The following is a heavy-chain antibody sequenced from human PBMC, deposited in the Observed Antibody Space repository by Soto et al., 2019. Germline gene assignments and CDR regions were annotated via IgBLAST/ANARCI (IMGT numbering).Heavy chain of an antibody. V-gene: IGHV3-23*01. CDR2: ISGSGGST. CDR3: AKVKGYCSGGSCYSGNGMDV. D-gene: IGHD2-15*01. J-gene: IGHJ6*02. CDR1: GFTFSSYA. Sequence: GGSLRLSCAASGFTFSSYAMSWVRQAPGKGLEWVSAISGSGGSTYYADSVKGRFTISRDNSKNTLYLQMNSLRAEDTAVYYCAKVKGYCSGGSCYSGNGMDVWGQGTTVTVSS.